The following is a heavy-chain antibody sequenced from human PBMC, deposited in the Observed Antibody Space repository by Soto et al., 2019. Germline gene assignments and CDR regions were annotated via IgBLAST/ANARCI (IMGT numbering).Heavy chain of an antibody. CDR2: IYYSGST. D-gene: IGHD3-10*01. CDR1: GGSISSSSYY. Sequence: SETLSLTCTVSGGSISSSSYYWGWIRQPPGKGLEWIGSIYYSGSTYYNPPLKSRVTISVDTSKNQFSLKLSSVTAADTAVYYCASPLWFGELPPYYYYGMDVWGQGTTVTVSS. CDR3: ASPLWFGELPPYYYYGMDV. J-gene: IGHJ6*02. V-gene: IGHV4-39*01.